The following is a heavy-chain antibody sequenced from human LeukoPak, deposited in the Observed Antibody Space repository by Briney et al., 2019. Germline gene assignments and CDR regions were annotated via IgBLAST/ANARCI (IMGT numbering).Heavy chain of an antibody. J-gene: IGHJ3*02. CDR1: GYSISSGYY. D-gene: IGHD3-22*01. CDR2: IYHSGST. CDR3: ARVADYYDSSGAFDAFDI. V-gene: IGHV4-38-2*02. Sequence: PSETLSLTCTVSGYSISSGYYWGWIRQSPGKGLEWIGSIYHSGSTYYNPSLKSRVTISVDTSKNQFSLKLSSVTAADTAVYYCARVADYYDSSGAFDAFDIWGQGTMVTVSS.